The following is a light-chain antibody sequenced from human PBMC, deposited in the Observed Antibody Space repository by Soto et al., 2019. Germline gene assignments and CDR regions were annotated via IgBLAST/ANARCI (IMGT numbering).Light chain of an antibody. CDR3: QQYNSFPWT. CDR2: KAS. V-gene: IGKV1-5*03. Sequence: DIPMTQSPSTLSASVGDRVTITCRASQSISSWLAWYQQKPGKVPKLLIFKASSLESGVPSRFSGSESGTEFTLTISSLQPDDFATYYCQQYNSFPWTFGQGTKVEIK. CDR1: QSISSW. J-gene: IGKJ1*01.